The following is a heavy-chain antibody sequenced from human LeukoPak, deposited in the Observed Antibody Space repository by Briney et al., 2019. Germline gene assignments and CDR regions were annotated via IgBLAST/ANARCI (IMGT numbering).Heavy chain of an antibody. CDR3: ARTSIAARRANAFDI. J-gene: IGHJ3*02. CDR2: IYYSGST. D-gene: IGHD6-6*01. V-gene: IGHV4-39*07. Sequence: PSETLSLTCGVSGYSISTTSHYWGWIRQPPGGGLEWIGSIYYSGSTYYNPSLKSRVTISVDRSKNQFSPKLSSVTAADTAVYYCARTSIAARRANAFDIWGQGTMVTVSS. CDR1: GYSISTTSHY.